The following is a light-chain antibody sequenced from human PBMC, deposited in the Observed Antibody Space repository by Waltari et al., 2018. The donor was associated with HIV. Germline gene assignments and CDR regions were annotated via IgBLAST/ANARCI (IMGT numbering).Light chain of an antibody. CDR2: DVN. Sequence: QSALTQHASVSGSPGPSITISSTGTSSAVGAYNYVSWYQQHPGKAPKFMIYDVNKRPSVVSNRFSGSKSGNTASLTISGLQAEDEADYYCSSYTSSHTQVFGSGTKVTVL. CDR3: SSYTSSHTQV. J-gene: IGLJ1*01. V-gene: IGLV2-14*03. CDR1: SSAVGAYNY.